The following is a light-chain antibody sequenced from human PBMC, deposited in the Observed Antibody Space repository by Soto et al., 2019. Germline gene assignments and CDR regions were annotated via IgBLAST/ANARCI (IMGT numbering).Light chain of an antibody. CDR3: QQYGSSPRIT. V-gene: IGKV3-20*01. CDR2: DAS. CDR1: QSVGTN. Sequence: VRSQCLAIRSVSQGERVIRSSRASQSVGTNLAWYQQKPGQAPRLLMYDASSRATGIPDRFSGSGSGTDFTLTISRLEPEDFAVYYCQQYGSSPRITFGQGTRLEV. J-gene: IGKJ5*01.